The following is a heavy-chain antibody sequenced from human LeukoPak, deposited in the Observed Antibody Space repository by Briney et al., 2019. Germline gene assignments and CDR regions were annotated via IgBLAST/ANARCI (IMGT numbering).Heavy chain of an antibody. V-gene: IGHV3-9*01. D-gene: IGHD6-19*01. CDR3: AKELVGSGWHPFDY. CDR2: ISWNSGSI. Sequence: PGGSLRLSCAASGFTVSSNYMSWVRQAPGKGLEWVSGISWNSGSIGYADSVKGRFTISRDNAKNSLYLQMNSLRAEDTALYYCAKELVGSGWHPFDYWGQGTLVTVSS. J-gene: IGHJ4*02. CDR1: GFTVSSNY.